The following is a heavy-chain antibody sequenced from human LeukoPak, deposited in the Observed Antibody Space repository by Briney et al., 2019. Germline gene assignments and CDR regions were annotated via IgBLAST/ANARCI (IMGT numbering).Heavy chain of an antibody. CDR1: GFTFSSYA. D-gene: IGHD1-26*01. CDR3: ARGDSGSHLDY. V-gene: IGHV3-64*01. CDR2: ISNEGGST. Sequence: GGSLRLSCVASGFTFSSYAIHWVRQAPGKGMEYVSAISNEGGSTYYANSVKGRFTISRDNSKNTLSLQMGSLRAEDKAVYYCARGDSGSHLDYWGQGSLVTVSS. J-gene: IGHJ4*02.